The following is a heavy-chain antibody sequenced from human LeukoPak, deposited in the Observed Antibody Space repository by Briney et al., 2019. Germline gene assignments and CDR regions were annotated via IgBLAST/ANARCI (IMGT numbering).Heavy chain of an antibody. CDR1: GGSISSSNW. CDR2: IYHSGST. CDR3: ARDQDDSSGYHYWYFDL. V-gene: IGHV4-4*02. Sequence: SETLSLTCAVSGGSISSSNWWSWVRQPPGKGLEWIGEIYHSGSTNYNPSLKSRVTILVDKSKNQFSLKLSSVTAADTAVYYCARDQDDSSGYHYWYFDLWGRGTLVTVSS. D-gene: IGHD3-22*01. J-gene: IGHJ2*01.